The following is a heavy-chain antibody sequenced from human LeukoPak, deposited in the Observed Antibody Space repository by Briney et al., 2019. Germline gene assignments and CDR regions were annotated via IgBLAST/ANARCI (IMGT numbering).Heavy chain of an antibody. CDR3: AKIRGGVDY. CDR1: GFTFSSYG. Sequence: TGGSLRLSCAASGFTFSSYGMHWVRQAPGKGLEWVAVISYDGSNKYYADSVKGRFTISRDNSKNTLYLQMNSLRAEDTAVYYCAKIRGGVDYWGQGTLVTVSS. J-gene: IGHJ4*02. D-gene: IGHD3-16*01. V-gene: IGHV3-30*18. CDR2: ISYDGSNK.